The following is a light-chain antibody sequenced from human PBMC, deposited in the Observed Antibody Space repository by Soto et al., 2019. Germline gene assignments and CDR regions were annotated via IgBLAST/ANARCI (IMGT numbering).Light chain of an antibody. CDR2: DAS. V-gene: IGKV1-5*01. J-gene: IGKJ1*01. CDR1: QTISSW. Sequence: HMTQSPSTLCGSEEDRVPNTCRASQTISSWLAWYQQKPGKAPKLLIYDASGLEGGVPSRFSGSGSGTEFTLTISCLQPDDFATYYCQQYDIYPWTFGQGTMVDIK. CDR3: QQYDIYPWT.